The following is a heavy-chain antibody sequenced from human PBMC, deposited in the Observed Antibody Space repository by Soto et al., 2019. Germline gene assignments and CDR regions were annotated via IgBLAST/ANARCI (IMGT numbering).Heavy chain of an antibody. Sequence: GGSLRLSCAASGFTFSDAWISWGRQAPGKGLDWVGRIKIKSDGGTTEYAAPVRGRFTISRDDSKNTLYLQMNSLKTEDTAVYYCTTDLWRIAVVVGSTGYFNPWGQGTPVTVSS. CDR1: GFTFSDAW. D-gene: IGHD2-15*01. CDR2: IKIKSDGGTT. CDR3: TTDLWRIAVVVGSTGYFNP. J-gene: IGHJ5*02. V-gene: IGHV3-15*01.